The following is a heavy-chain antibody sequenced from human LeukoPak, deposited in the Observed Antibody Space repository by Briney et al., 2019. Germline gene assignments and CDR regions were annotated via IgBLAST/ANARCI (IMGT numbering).Heavy chain of an antibody. CDR2: IKQDGNEK. CDR3: ARVGLSGYDFRATLDY. CDR1: GFTFGDYW. J-gene: IGHJ4*02. Sequence: GGSLRLSCAGSGFTFGDYWMSWVRQAPGKGLEWVANIKQDGNEKYYVDSVKGRFTFSRDNAKNSLYLQMNSLRAEDTAVYYCARVGLSGYDFRATLDYWGQGTRVTVS. D-gene: IGHD5-12*01. V-gene: IGHV3-7*01.